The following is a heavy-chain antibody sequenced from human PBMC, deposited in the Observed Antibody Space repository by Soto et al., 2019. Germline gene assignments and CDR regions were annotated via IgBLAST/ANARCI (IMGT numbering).Heavy chain of an antibody. Sequence: PSETLSLTCAVSGYSISSGNYWAWIRQPPGRGLEWIGSLYHIGSTHYNTSLKSRVTISVDTSKNHFSLELSSVTAADTAIYYCRSSTSCYDESCVDVWGQGTMVTVLL. CDR1: GYSISSGNY. J-gene: IGHJ6*02. CDR2: LYHIGST. D-gene: IGHD2-2*01. CDR3: RSSTSCYDESCVDV. V-gene: IGHV4-38-2*01.